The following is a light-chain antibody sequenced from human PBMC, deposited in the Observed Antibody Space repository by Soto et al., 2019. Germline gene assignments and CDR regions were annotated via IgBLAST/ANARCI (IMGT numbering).Light chain of an antibody. CDR1: QSVSSY. V-gene: IGKV3-11*01. CDR2: DAS. J-gene: IGKJ3*01. Sequence: EIVLTQSPATLSLSPGERATLSCRASQSVSSYLAWYQQKPGQAPRLLIYDASNRSTGFPARFNGSGSGTYISLTIRSLEPEDFAVYYCQQRSNWPSFGPGTKVDIK. CDR3: QQRSNWPS.